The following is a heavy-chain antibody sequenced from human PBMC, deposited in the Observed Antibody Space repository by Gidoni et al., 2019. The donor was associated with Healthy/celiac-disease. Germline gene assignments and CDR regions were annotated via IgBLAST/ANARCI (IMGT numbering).Heavy chain of an antibody. CDR3: ARVSKGGSYGDY. V-gene: IGHV3-74*01. J-gene: IGHJ4*02. CDR2: VNRYGSST. Sequence: EVQLVESGGGLVQPGGSLRLSCAASGFTFSRYGMHWVRQAPGKGLVWVSGVNRYGSSTSYAASVKGRFTISRDNAKNTLYLQMNSLRAEDTAVYYCARVSKGGSYGDYWGQGTLVTVSS. D-gene: IGHD3-16*01. CDR1: GFTFSRYG.